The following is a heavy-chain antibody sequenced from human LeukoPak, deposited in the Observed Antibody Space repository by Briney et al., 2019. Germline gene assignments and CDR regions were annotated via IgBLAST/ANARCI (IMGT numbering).Heavy chain of an antibody. CDR1: GFTFSKPW. J-gene: IGHJ4*02. CDR3: LSGPGDY. V-gene: IGHV3-15*01. Sequence: GGSLRLSCEASGFTFSKPWMSWVRQAPGKGLEWVGRIKSKTDGGTTDYAAPVKGRFTISRDDSKNTLYLQMNSLKTEDTAVYYCLSGPGDYWGQGTLVTVSS. CDR2: IKSKTDGGTT. D-gene: IGHD3-3*01.